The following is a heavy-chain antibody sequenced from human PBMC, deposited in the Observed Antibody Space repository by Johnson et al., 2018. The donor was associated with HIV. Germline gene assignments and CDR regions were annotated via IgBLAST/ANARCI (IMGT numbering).Heavy chain of an antibody. D-gene: IGHD3-3*01. V-gene: IGHV3-30*04. CDR1: GFTFSSYA. CDR3: ASGAYYDFWSGLAHAFDI. Sequence: QVQLVESGGGLVQPGRSLRLSCAASGFTFSSYAMHWVRQAPGKGLEWVAVISYDGTNKYYADSVKGRFTISRDNSKNTLYLEMNSLRAEDTAVYYCASGAYYDFWSGLAHAFDIWGQGTMVTVSS. CDR2: ISYDGTNK. J-gene: IGHJ3*02.